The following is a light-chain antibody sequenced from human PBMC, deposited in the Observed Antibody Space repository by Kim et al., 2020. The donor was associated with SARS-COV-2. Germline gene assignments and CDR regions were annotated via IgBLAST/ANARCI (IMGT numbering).Light chain of an antibody. CDR3: AAWDFSLKNWV. CDR2: NND. J-gene: IGLJ3*02. V-gene: IGLV1-44*01. CDR1: SSNPGRGP. Sequence: GQMVSISCSGSSSNPGRGPVNWYHQVPGTAPKLLIYNNDQRPSGVPDRFSGSKSGTSGSLAISGLQSEDEADYYCAAWDFSLKNWVFGGGTQLTVL.